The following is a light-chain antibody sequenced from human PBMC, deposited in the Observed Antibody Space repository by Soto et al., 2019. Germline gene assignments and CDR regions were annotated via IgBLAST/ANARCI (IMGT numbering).Light chain of an antibody. V-gene: IGKV3-20*01. CDR1: QSVSRR. J-gene: IGKJ5*01. CDR3: QQYGGSPIT. Sequence: VMTQSPATLSVSPGGRATLSCRASQSVSRRLAWYQQRPGQSPRLLISGASMRASGVPVRFIGSGSGTDFTLTITRLEPEDFAVYYCQQYGGSPITFGLGTRLEIK. CDR2: GAS.